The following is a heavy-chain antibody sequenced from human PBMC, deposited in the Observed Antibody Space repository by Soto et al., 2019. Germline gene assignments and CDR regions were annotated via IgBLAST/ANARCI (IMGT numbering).Heavy chain of an antibody. Sequence: GGSRRLSCAASGSTFSSYAMHWVRQAPGKGLEWVAVISYDGSNKYYADSVKGRFTISRDNSKNTLYLQMNSLRAEDTAVYYCAKDSSKYYDILTGYYSGYDYWGQGTLVTVSS. V-gene: IGHV3-30-3*01. CDR1: GSTFSSYA. J-gene: IGHJ4*02. CDR2: ISYDGSNK. D-gene: IGHD3-9*01. CDR3: AKDSSKYYDILTGYYSGYDY.